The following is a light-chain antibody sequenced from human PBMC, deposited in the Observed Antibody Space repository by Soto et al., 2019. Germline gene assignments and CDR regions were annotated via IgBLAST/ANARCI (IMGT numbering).Light chain of an antibody. J-gene: IGLJ1*01. V-gene: IGLV2-14*01. CDR3: SSYTGSTNYV. CDR2: QVT. CDR1: SSDVGIYNY. Sequence: QSVLTQPASVPGSPGPSITISCTGTSSDVGIYNYVSWYQQHPGKAPKLMIYQVTNRPSGVSNRFSGSKSGNTASLTISGLQAEDEADYYCSSYTGSTNYVFGTGTKVTVL.